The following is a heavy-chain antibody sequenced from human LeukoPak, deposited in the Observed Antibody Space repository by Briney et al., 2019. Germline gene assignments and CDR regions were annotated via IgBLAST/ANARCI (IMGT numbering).Heavy chain of an antibody. D-gene: IGHD3-10*01. CDR3: ARDRITMVRGIGDYYFDY. CDR2: ISYDGSNK. CDR1: GFTFSSYA. Sequence: GGSLRLSCAASGFTFSSYAMHWVRQAPGKGLEWVAVISYDGSNKYYADSVKGRFTISRDNSKNTLYLQMNSLRAEDTAVYYCARDRITMVRGIGDYYFDYWGQGTLVTVSS. J-gene: IGHJ4*02. V-gene: IGHV3-30*07.